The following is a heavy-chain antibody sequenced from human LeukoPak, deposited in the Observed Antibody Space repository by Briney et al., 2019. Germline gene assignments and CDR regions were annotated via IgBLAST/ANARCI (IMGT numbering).Heavy chain of an antibody. D-gene: IGHD3-16*01. Sequence: GGSLRLSCAVSGFTFSNCWMRWVRQAPGEGGEGGAKMKPDGSEKYYVDCVRGRFTISRDNAKKNLYLQMSNLSAEDTAVYYCASPRWGDWGQGPLVTVSS. CDR1: GFTFSNCW. J-gene: IGHJ4*02. V-gene: IGHV3-7*01. CDR2: MKPDGSEK. CDR3: ASPRWGD.